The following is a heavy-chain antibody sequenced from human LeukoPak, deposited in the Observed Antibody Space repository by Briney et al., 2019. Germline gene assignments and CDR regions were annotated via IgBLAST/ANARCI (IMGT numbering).Heavy chain of an antibody. Sequence: KTSETVSFTCTVSGGSISSYYWSWIRQPPGKGLEWIGYIYYSGSTNYNPSLKSRVTIPVDTSKNQFSLKLSSVTAADTAVYFCALGDCSSTSCYVFDYWGQGTLVTVSS. J-gene: IGHJ4*02. D-gene: IGHD2-2*01. CDR1: GGSISSYY. CDR2: IYYSGST. CDR3: ALGDCSSTSCYVFDY. V-gene: IGHV4-59*01.